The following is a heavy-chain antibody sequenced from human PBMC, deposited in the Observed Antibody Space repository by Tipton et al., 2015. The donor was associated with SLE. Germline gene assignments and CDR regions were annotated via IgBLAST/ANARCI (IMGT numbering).Heavy chain of an antibody. V-gene: IGHV4-59*01. Sequence: LRLSCAASGFTFSVYSMKWVRQAPGKGLEWIGYVSYSGSTNYNPSLQSRVTISVDTSKNQFSLKLRSVTAADTAVYYCARLPDYFDHWGQGALVTVSS. J-gene: IGHJ4*02. CDR2: VSYSGST. CDR1: GFTFSVYS. CDR3: ARLPDYFDH.